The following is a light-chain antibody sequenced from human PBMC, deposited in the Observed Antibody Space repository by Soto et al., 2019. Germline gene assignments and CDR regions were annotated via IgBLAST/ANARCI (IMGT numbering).Light chain of an antibody. J-gene: IGKJ2*01. CDR1: QSVSNNY. CDR2: GAS. CDR3: QQYGSSPDT. V-gene: IGKV3-20*01. Sequence: EIVLTQSPGTLSLSPGERATLSCRASQSVSNNYLAWYQQKPGQAPRLVIYGASSRATGIPDRFSGSGSGTDFTLTISRLEPEDFAVYYCQQYGSSPDTFGQGTKLEIK.